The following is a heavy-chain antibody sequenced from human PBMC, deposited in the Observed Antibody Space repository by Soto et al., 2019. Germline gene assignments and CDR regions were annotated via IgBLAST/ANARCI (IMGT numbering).Heavy chain of an antibody. CDR3: AREGGEIIVATANYYYYGMDV. CDR1: GYTFTGYY. CDR2: INPNSGGT. D-gene: IGHD5-12*01. V-gene: IGHV1-2*04. J-gene: IGHJ6*02. Sequence: ASVKVSCKASGYTFTGYYMHWVRQAPGQGLEWMGWINPNSGGTNYAQKFQGWVTMTRDTSISTAYMELSRLRSDDTAVYYCAREGGEIIVATANYYYYGMDVWGQGTTVTVSS.